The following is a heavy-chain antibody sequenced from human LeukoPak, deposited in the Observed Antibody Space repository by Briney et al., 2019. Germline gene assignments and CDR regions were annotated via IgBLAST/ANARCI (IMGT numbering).Heavy chain of an antibody. D-gene: IGHD2/OR15-2a*01. CDR3: VRANVYAYYFES. Sequence: NTGGSLRLSCAASGFIFNRYTLNWVRQAPGKGLEWISSISSGSTYTYYTDSAKGRFTVSRDNARNSLYLQMNSLRAEDTAVYYCVRANVYAYYFESWGQGTLVTVSS. CDR1: GFIFNRYT. V-gene: IGHV3-21*01. CDR2: ISSGSTYT. J-gene: IGHJ4*02.